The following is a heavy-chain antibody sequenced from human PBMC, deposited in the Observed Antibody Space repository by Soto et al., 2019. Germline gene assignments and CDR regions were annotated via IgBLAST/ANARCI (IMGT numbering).Heavy chain of an antibody. Sequence: ASVKVSCKASGYTFTSYGISWVRQAPGQGLEWMGWISAYNGNTNYAQKLQGRVTMTTDTSTSTAYMELRSLRSGDTAVYYCARDPRVYCSSTSCYFPSYYYYGMDVWGQGTTVTVSS. J-gene: IGHJ6*02. D-gene: IGHD2-2*01. V-gene: IGHV1-18*04. CDR1: GYTFTSYG. CDR3: ARDPRVYCSSTSCYFPSYYYYGMDV. CDR2: ISAYNGNT.